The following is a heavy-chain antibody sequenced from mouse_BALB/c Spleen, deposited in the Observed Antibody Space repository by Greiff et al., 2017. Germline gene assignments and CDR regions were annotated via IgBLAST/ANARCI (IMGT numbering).Heavy chain of an antibody. CDR3: ARKSFWGVFAY. CDR2: ISYSGST. J-gene: IGHJ3*01. CDR1: GYSITSDYA. Sequence: EVQLQESGPGLVKPSQSLSLTCTVTGYSITSDYAWNWIRQFPGNKLEWMGYISYSGSTSYNPSLKSRISITRDTSKNQFFLQLNSVTTEDTATYYCARKSFWGVFAYWGQGTLVTVSA. V-gene: IGHV3-2*02.